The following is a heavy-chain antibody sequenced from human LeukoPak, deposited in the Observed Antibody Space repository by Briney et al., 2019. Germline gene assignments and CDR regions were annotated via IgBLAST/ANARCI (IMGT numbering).Heavy chain of an antibody. CDR3: ARVPSYGMDV. V-gene: IGHV4-34*01. Sequence: SEILSLTCAVYGGSFSGYYWSWIRQPPGKGLEWIGEINHSGSTSYNPSLKSRVTISVDTSKNQFSLKLSSVTAADTAVYYCARVPSYGMDVWGQGTTVTVSS. CDR1: GGSFSGYY. CDR2: INHSGST. J-gene: IGHJ6*02.